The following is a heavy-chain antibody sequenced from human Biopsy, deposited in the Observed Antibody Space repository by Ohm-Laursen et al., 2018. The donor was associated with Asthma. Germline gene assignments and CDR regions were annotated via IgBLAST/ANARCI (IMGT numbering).Heavy chain of an antibody. CDR2: IYYIGST. J-gene: IGHJ4*02. D-gene: IGHD4-23*01. Sequence: PSETLSLTCNVSVGPISSCTNYWSWIRQHPGKGLERFGYIYYIGSTSYNPSLKSRLYISVDTSKNQFCLRLSSVTAADTAVYYCASSLYGGIYGGGDPFDSWGQGNRVTVSS. V-gene: IGHV4-31*02. CDR3: ASSLYGGIYGGGDPFDS. CDR1: VGPISSCTNY.